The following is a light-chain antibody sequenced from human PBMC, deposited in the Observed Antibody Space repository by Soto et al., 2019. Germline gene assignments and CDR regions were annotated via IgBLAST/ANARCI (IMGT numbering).Light chain of an antibody. CDR1: QSVSSSY. Sequence: EIVLTQSPGTLSLSPGERATLSCRASQSVSSSYLAWYQQKPGQAPRLLIYGASSRATGIPDGFSGSGSGTDFTLTIIRLEPEDFAVYYCQQYGSSPPTTFGGGTKVEIK. J-gene: IGKJ4*01. V-gene: IGKV3-20*01. CDR2: GAS. CDR3: QQYGSSPPTT.